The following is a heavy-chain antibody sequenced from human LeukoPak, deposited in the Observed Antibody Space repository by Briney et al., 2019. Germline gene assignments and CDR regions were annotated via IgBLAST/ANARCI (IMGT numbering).Heavy chain of an antibody. CDR3: ATVWFGELLNEYFQH. J-gene: IGHJ1*01. Sequence: ASVKVSCKVSGYTLTELSMHWVRQAPGKGLEWMGGFDPEDGETIYAQKFQGRVTMTEDTSTDTAYMELGSLRSEDTAVYYCATVWFGELLNEYFQHWGQGTLVTVSS. CDR2: FDPEDGET. V-gene: IGHV1-24*01. CDR1: GYTLTELS. D-gene: IGHD3-10*01.